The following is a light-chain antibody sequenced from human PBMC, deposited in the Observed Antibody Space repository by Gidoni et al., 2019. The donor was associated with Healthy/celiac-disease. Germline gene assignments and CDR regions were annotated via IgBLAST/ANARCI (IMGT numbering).Light chain of an antibody. CDR1: QSVSSY. CDR2: DAS. CDR3: QQRSNWPRT. Sequence: IVLTQSPATLSLSPGARATLSCRASQSVSSYLAWYQQKPGQAPRLLIYDASNRATGIPARFSGSGSGTDFTLTISSLEPEDFAVYYCQQRSNWPRTFGQXTKVEIK. V-gene: IGKV3-11*01. J-gene: IGKJ1*01.